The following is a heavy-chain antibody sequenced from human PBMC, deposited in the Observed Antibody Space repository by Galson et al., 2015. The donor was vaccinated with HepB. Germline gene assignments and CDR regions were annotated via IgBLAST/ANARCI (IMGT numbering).Heavy chain of an antibody. V-gene: IGHV3-23*01. CDR1: GFTFRTFA. CDR2: ISGGGTST. CDR3: AKDFYASGSTYGLLDF. Sequence: SLRLSCAASGFTFRTFAMNWVRQAPGKGLEWVSAISGGGTSTYYADSVKGRFTISRDNSNNTLYLQMHSLRAEDTALYYCAKDFYASGSTYGLLDFWGQGTLLTVSS. J-gene: IGHJ4*02. D-gene: IGHD3-10*01.